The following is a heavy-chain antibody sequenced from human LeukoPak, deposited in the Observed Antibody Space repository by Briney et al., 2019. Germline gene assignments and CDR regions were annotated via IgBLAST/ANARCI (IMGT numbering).Heavy chain of an antibody. CDR2: INHSGST. J-gene: IGHJ4*02. V-gene: IGHV4-34*01. Sequence: PSETLSLTCAVYGGPFSGYYWSWIRQPPGKGLEWIGEINHSGSTNYNPSLKSRVTISVDTSKNQFSLKLSSVTAADTAVYYCARGSSYYYDSSGYPYWGQGTLVTVSS. CDR3: ARGSSYYYDSSGYPY. D-gene: IGHD3-22*01. CDR1: GGPFSGYY.